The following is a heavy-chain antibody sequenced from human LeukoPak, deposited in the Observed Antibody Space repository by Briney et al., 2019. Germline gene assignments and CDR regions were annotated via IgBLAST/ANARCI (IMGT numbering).Heavy chain of an antibody. Sequence: QAGGSLRLSCAASGFMFSSYWMSWVRQAPGKGLEWVANIKQDGSEKNYVGSVKGRFTISRDNAKNSLYLQMNSLRVEDTAVYYCARRWVADYWGQGTLVTVSP. V-gene: IGHV3-7*01. CDR1: GFMFSSYW. D-gene: IGHD2-15*01. CDR3: ARRWVADY. J-gene: IGHJ4*02. CDR2: IKQDGSEK.